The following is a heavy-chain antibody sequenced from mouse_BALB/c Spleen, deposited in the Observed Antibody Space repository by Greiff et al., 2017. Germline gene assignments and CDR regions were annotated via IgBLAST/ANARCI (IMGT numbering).Heavy chain of an antibody. V-gene: IGHV5-4*02. Sequence: EVKVVESGGGLVKPGGSLKLSCAASGFTFSDYYMYWVRQTPEKRLEWVATISDGGSYTYYPDSVKGRFTISRDNAKNNLYLQMSSLKSEDTAMYYCARGPYDGYSYYFDYWGQGTTLTVSS. D-gene: IGHD2-3*01. J-gene: IGHJ2*01. CDR2: ISDGGSYT. CDR3: ARGPYDGYSYYFDY. CDR1: GFTFSDYY.